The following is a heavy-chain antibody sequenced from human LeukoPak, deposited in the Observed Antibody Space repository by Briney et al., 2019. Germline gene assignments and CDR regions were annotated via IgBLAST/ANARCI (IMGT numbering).Heavy chain of an antibody. J-gene: IGHJ6*03. Sequence: SETLSLTCTVSGGSISSYYRSWIRQPPGKGLEWIGYIYYSGSTNYNPSLKSRVTISVDTSKNQFSLKLSSVTAADTAVYYCARDYQDYYYMDVWGKGTTVTVSS. D-gene: IGHD3-16*02. CDR2: IYYSGST. V-gene: IGHV4-59*01. CDR3: ARDYQDYYYMDV. CDR1: GGSISSYY.